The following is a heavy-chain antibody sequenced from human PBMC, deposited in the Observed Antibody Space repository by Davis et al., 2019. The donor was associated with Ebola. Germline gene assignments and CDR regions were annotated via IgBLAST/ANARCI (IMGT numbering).Heavy chain of an antibody. D-gene: IGHD1-20*01. J-gene: IGHJ6*03. CDR1: GFTFSSYG. CDR3: AKDLASITGRWARSYYYYMDV. V-gene: IGHV3-30*18. Sequence: PGGSLRLSCAASGFTFSSYGMHWVRQAPGKGLEWVAVISYDGSNKYYADSVKGRFTISRDNSKNTLYLQMNSLRAEDTAVYYCAKDLASITGRWARSYYYYMDVWGKGTTVTVSS. CDR2: ISYDGSNK.